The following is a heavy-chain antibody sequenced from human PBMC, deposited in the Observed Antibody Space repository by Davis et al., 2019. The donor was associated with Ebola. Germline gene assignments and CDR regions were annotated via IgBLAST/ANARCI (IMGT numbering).Heavy chain of an antibody. CDR3: ARDGRGFDY. J-gene: IGHJ4*02. V-gene: IGHV4-59*01. Sequence: GSLRLSCTVSGGSISPYYWSWIRQPPGKRLEWIGYIYFTGTTNYNPSLRSRVTISVDKSKNQFSLKLSSVTAADTAVYYCARDGRGFDYWGQGTLVTVSS. CDR2: IYFTGTT. CDR1: GGSISPYY.